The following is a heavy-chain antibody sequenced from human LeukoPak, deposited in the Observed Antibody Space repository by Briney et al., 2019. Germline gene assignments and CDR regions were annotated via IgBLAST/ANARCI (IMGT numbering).Heavy chain of an antibody. CDR1: GGAISSYY. Sequence: SETLSLTCTVSGGAISSYYWSWIRQPPGEGLEWIGYIYYSGSTNYNPSLKSRVTISVDTSKNQFSLKLSSVTAADTAVYYCARLNDYGDYEGWFDPWGQGTLVTVSS. CDR2: IYYSGST. D-gene: IGHD4-17*01. V-gene: IGHV4-59*08. J-gene: IGHJ5*02. CDR3: ARLNDYGDYEGWFDP.